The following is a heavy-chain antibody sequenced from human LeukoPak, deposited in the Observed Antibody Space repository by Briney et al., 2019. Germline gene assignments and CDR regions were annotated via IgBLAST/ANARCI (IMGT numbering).Heavy chain of an antibody. CDR2: INPNSGGT. CDR1: GYTFTNYA. D-gene: IGHD5-18*01. Sequence: ASVKVSCKASGYTFTNYAMNWVRQAPGQGLEWMGWINPNSGGTNYAQKFQGRVTMTRDTSISTAYMELSRLRSDDTAVYYCARVDTAMVTPHFDYWGQGTLVTVSS. J-gene: IGHJ4*02. CDR3: ARVDTAMVTPHFDY. V-gene: IGHV1-2*02.